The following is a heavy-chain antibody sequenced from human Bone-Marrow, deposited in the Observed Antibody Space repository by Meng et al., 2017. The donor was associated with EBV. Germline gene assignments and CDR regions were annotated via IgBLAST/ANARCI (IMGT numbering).Heavy chain of an antibody. CDR2: ISGSGGST. CDR3: AKGFYYDSSGYSDY. CDR1: GFTFSSYG. J-gene: IGHJ4*02. V-gene: IGHV3-23*04. Sequence: VQLVESGGGVVQPGRSLRLSGSASGFTFSSYGMHLVRQAPGKGLEWVSAISGSGGSTYYAGSVKGRFTISRDNSKNTLYLQMNSLRAEDTAVYYCAKGFYYDSSGYSDYWGQGPLVTVCS. D-gene: IGHD3-22*01.